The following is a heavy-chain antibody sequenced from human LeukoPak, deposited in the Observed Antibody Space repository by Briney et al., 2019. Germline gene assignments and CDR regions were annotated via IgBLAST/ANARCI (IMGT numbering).Heavy chain of an antibody. J-gene: IGHJ5*02. CDR2: ISWNSFTI. CDR1: GFTFDDYA. V-gene: IGHV3-9*01. CDR3: AKLPRSSGLPSS. Sequence: QPGRSLRLSCAASGFTFDDYAMHWVRQAPGKGLEWVSGISWNSFTIGYADSVKGRFTISRDNSENTLFLQMNSLRAEDTALYYCAKLPRSSGLPSSWGQGTLVTVSS. D-gene: IGHD3-22*01.